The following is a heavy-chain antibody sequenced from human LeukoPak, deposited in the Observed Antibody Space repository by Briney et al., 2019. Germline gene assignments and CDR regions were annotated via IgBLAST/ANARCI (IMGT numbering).Heavy chain of an antibody. CDR3: AKDRRYDYVWGSYRQNYYYYYMDV. Sequence: GGSLRLSCAASGFTFSSYGMHWVRQAPGKGLEWVAFIRYDGSNKYYADSVKGRFTISRDNSKNTLYLQMNSLRAEDTAVYYCAKDRRYDYVWGSYRQNYYYYYMDVWGKGTTVTISS. D-gene: IGHD3-16*02. CDR1: GFTFSSYG. V-gene: IGHV3-30*02. J-gene: IGHJ6*03. CDR2: IRYDGSNK.